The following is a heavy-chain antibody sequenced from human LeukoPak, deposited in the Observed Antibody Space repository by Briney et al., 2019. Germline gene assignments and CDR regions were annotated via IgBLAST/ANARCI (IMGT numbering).Heavy chain of an antibody. CDR2: IYYSGST. J-gene: IGHJ5*02. Sequence: SETLSLTCTVSGGSISSSSYYWGWIRQPPGKGLEWIGRIYYSGSTYYNPSLKSRVTISVGTSKNQFSLKLSSVTAADTAVYYCARLYSGYGRRFDPWGQGTLVTVSS. CDR3: ARLYSGYGRRFDP. D-gene: IGHD5-12*01. V-gene: IGHV4-39*01. CDR1: GGSISSSSYY.